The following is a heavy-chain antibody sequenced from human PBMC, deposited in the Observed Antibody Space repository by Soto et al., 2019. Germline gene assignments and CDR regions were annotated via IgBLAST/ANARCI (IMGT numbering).Heavy chain of an antibody. J-gene: IGHJ6*02. D-gene: IGHD6-13*01. CDR1: GYTFTGYY. CDR3: ARRSIAAAGTLDV. V-gene: IGHV1-2*04. CDR2: INPNSGGT. Sequence: ASVKVSCKASGYTFTGYYMHWVRQAPGQGLEWMGWINPNSGGTNYAQKFQGWVTMTRDTSISTAYMELSRLRSDDTAVYYCARRSIAAAGTLDVWGQGTTVIVSS.